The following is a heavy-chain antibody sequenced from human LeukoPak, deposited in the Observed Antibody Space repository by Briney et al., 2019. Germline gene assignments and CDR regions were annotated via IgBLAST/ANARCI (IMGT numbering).Heavy chain of an antibody. CDR1: GFTVSSYG. J-gene: IGHJ4*02. D-gene: IGHD2-2*01. CDR2: IWYDGINQ. V-gene: IGHV3-33*01. Sequence: QPGGSLSLSCAASGFTVSSYGMQWVRQAPEKGGEWVGVIWYDGINQFYAHSVNGRFIISTDNSKNTLYLQMNSLRDEHTAVYYCAREFRTAYAATWHLDYWGQGTLVTVSS. CDR3: AREFRTAYAATWHLDY.